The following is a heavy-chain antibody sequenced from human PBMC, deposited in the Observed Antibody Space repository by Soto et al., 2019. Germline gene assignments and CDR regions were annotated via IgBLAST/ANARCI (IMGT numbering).Heavy chain of an antibody. CDR1: GGSISSSNW. D-gene: IGHD3-3*01. V-gene: IGHV4-4*02. J-gene: IGHJ4*02. Sequence: SETLSLTCAVSGGSISSSNWWSWVRQPPGKGLEWIGEIYHSGSTNYNPSLKSRVTISVDKSKNQFSLKLSSVTAADTAVYYCARAYYDFWSGYLYYFDYWGQGTRVTVS. CDR3: ARAYYDFWSGYLYYFDY. CDR2: IYHSGST.